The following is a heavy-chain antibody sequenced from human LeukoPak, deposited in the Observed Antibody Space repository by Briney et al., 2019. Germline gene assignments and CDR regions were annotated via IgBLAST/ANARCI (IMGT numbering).Heavy chain of an antibody. D-gene: IGHD3-10*01. V-gene: IGHV1-69*13. Sequence: ASVKVSCKASGGTFSSYAISWVRQAPGQGLEWMGGIIPIFGTANYAQKFQGRVTITADESTSTAYMELSSLRSEDTAVYYCARGQYYYGSGSYFFWYFDLWGRGTLVTVSS. CDR1: GGTFSSYA. CDR2: IIPIFGTA. CDR3: ARGQYYYGSGSYFFWYFDL. J-gene: IGHJ2*01.